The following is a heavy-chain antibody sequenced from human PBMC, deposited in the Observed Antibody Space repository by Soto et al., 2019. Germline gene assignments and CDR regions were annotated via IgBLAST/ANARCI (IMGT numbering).Heavy chain of an antibody. D-gene: IGHD3-10*01. V-gene: IGHV3-23*01. CDR3: ATRLGNNYYGSGSYYNPFAY. CDR2: ISGSGGST. CDR1: GFTFSSYA. Sequence: EVQLLESGGGLVQPGGSLRLSCAASGFTFSSYAMSWVRQAPGKGLEWVSAISGSGGSTYYADSVKGRFTISRDNSKNKLYLQMNSLGAKDTAVYYCATRLGNNYYGSGSYYNPFAYWGQRTLVTVS. J-gene: IGHJ4*02.